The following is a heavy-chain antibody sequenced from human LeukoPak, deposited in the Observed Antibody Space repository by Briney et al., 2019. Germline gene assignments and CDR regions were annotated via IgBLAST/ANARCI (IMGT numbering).Heavy chain of an antibody. CDR3: AKATYYYGSGSYYNFDY. Sequence: PGGSLRLSCAASGFTFSSYWMSWVRQAPGKGLEWVAFIRYDGSNKYYADSVKGRFTISRDNSKNTLYLQMNSLRAEDTAVYYCAKATYYYGSGSYYNFDYWGQGTLVTVSS. CDR2: IRYDGSNK. D-gene: IGHD3-10*01. V-gene: IGHV3-30*02. J-gene: IGHJ4*02. CDR1: GFTFSSYW.